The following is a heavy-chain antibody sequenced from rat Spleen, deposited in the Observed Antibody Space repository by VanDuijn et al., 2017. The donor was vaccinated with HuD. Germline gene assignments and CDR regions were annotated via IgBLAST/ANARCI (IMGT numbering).Heavy chain of an antibody. D-gene: IGHD1-12*02. Sequence: QVQLKESGPGLVQPSQTLSLTCTVSGFSLTSYHVSWVRQSPGKGLQWMGVIWTGGSITYNSLLESRLSISRDTSKSQVFLKMNSLQTEDTATYYCARERNYYDGSYYYDYWGQGVMVTVSS. V-gene: IGHV2-43*01. CDR1: GFSLTSYH. CDR2: IWTGGSI. CDR3: ARERNYYDGSYYYDY. J-gene: IGHJ2*01.